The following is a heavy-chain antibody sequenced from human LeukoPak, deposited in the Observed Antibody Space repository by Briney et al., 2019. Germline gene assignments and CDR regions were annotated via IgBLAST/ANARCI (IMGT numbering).Heavy chain of an antibody. Sequence: GGSLRLSCAASGFTFRSYWMTWVRQAPGKGLEWVAHIKQDGSEKYYVDSLKGRFTISRDNAKNSLYLQMNSLRAEDTAVYYCARGMFAILTGSYFSFYHYWGQVALVTVSS. CDR1: GFTFRSYW. D-gene: IGHD3-9*01. V-gene: IGHV3-7*01. CDR2: IKQDGSEK. J-gene: IGHJ4*02. CDR3: ARGMFAILTGSYFSFYHY.